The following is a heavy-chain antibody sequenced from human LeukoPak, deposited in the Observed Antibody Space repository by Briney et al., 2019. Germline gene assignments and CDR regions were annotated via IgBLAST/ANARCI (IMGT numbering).Heavy chain of an antibody. D-gene: IGHD2-2*01. CDR3: ARTLDCSTTSCSYGMDV. Sequence: SETLSLTCAVSGGSMSRCYWSWIRQPPGKGLEWIGYIFYSGSTNYNPSLKSRVSISVDTSKNQFSLKLTSVTAADTAVYYCARTLDCSTTSCSYGMDVWGQGTTVTVPS. CDR2: IFYSGST. CDR1: GGSMSRCY. V-gene: IGHV4-59*08. J-gene: IGHJ6*02.